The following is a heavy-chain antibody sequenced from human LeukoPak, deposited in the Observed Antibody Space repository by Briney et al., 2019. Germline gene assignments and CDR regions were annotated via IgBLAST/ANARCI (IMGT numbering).Heavy chain of an antibody. V-gene: IGHV4-61*05. CDR3: ARGVTGGWYGDFQH. Sequence: PSETLSLTCTVSGGSISDNSYYWGWIRQPPGKGLEWIGSMHYSGDSKYNPSLRSRVSLSIDTSKQQFSLRLSSVTAADTAVYYCARGVTGGWYGDFQHWGQGTLVTVSS. CDR2: MHYSGDS. CDR1: GGSISDNSYY. D-gene: IGHD6-19*01. J-gene: IGHJ1*01.